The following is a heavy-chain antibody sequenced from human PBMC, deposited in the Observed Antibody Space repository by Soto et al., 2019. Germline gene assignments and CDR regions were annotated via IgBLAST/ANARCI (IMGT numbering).Heavy chain of an antibody. CDR1: GGSFIDYS. V-gene: IGHV4-34*12. CDR3: ARVSDY. CDR2: IIHSGSA. J-gene: IGHJ4*02. Sequence: QVLLQQWGAGRLKPSETLSLTCAVYGGSFIDYSWGWIRQSPGTGLEWIGEIIHSGSANYNPSLKSRVTISVDTSKNQFSLKLYSVTAADAAVYYCARVSDYWSQGTPVTVSS.